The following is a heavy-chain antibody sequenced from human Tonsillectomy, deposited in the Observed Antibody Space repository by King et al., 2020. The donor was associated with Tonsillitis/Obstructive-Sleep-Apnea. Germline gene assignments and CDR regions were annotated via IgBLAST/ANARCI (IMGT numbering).Heavy chain of an antibody. CDR2: IYWDDDN. CDR3: AHSKLASGWYYYRDG. D-gene: IGHD6-13*01. Sequence: TLKESGPTLVKPTQTLTLTCTFSGFSLSTSGVGVGWIRQTPGKALEWLALIYWDDDNRYSPSLKSRHTITKDTSKNQVVLTITNMDTVDTATYYCAHSKLASGWYYYRDGWGKGTTVTV. CDR1: GFSLSTSGVG. V-gene: IGHV2-5*02. J-gene: IGHJ6*03.